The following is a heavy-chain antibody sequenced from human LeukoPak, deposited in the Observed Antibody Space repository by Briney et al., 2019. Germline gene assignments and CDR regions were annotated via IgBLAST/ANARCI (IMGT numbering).Heavy chain of an antibody. Sequence: GRSLRLSCAASGFTFSSYGMHWVRQAPGKGLEWVAVISYDGSNKYYADSVKGRFTISRDNSKNTLYLQMNSLRAEDTAVYYCAKSRDHYYYYYYMDVWGKGTTVTVSS. CDR2: ISYDGSNK. J-gene: IGHJ6*03. CDR1: GFTFSSYG. V-gene: IGHV3-30*18. CDR3: AKSRDHYYYYYYMDV. D-gene: IGHD3-10*01.